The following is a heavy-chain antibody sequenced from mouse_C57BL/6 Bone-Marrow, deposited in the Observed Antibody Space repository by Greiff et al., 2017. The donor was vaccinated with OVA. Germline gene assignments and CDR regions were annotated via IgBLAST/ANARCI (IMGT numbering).Heavy chain of an antibody. CDR1: GYSITSGYY. CDR3: ARRDSYYFDY. V-gene: IGHV3-6*01. J-gene: IGHJ2*01. D-gene: IGHD3-3*01. Sequence: EVKLEESGPGLVKPSQSLSLTCSVTGYSITSGYYWNWIRQFPGNKLEWMGYISYDGSNKYNPSLKNRISITRDTAKNQFFLKLNSMTTEDTATYYCARRDSYYFDYWGQGTTLTVSS. CDR2: ISYDGSN.